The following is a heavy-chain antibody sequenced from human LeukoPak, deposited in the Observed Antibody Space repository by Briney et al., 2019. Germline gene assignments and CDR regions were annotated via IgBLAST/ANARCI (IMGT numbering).Heavy chain of an antibody. J-gene: IGHJ3*02. CDR1: GGSFSGYY. CDR2: INHSGST. D-gene: IGHD5-18*01. Sequence: PSETLSLTCAVYGGSFSGYYWSWIRQPPGKGLEWIGEINHSGSTNYNPSLKSRVTISVDTSKNQFSLKLSSVTAADTAAYYCARGRYIYGSPDDAFDIWGQGTMVTVSS. V-gene: IGHV4-34*01. CDR3: ARGRYIYGSPDDAFDI.